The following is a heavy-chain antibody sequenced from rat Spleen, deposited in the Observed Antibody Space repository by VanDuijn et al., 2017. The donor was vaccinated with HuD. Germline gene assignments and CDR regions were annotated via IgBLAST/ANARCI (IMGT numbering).Heavy chain of an antibody. CDR3: ARFGNYYFDY. D-gene: IGHD4-6*01. CDR1: GFSLTSYN. V-gene: IGHV2-1*01. CDR2: IWAGGGT. Sequence: VQLKESGPGLVQPSETLSLTCTVSGFSLTSYNVHWVRQPPGKSLVWMGTIWAGGGTNYNSAVQSRLSISRDTSKSQVFLKMNSLQTEDTAMYFCARFGNYYFDYWGQGVMVTVSS. J-gene: IGHJ2*01.